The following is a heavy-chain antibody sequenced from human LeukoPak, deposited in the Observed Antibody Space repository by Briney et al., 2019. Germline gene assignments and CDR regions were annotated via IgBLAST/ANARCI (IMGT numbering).Heavy chain of an antibody. D-gene: IGHD4-17*01. CDR2: ITISSTTI. CDR3: ARDSYGDANFDS. Sequence: PGGSLRLSCAASGFTFSTYNMNWVRRAPGKGLEWVSYITISSTTIYYADSVKGRFTISRDISKNEVYLQMNSLRPEDTAVYYCARDSYGDANFDSWGQGTLVTVSS. J-gene: IGHJ4*02. CDR1: GFTFSTYN. V-gene: IGHV3-48*01.